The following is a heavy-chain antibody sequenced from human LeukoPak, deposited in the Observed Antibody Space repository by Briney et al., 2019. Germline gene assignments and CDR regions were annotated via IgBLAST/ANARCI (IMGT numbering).Heavy chain of an antibody. CDR2: IIPIFGTA. V-gene: IGHV1-69*13. D-gene: IGHD2-15*01. CDR1: GGTFSSYA. CDR3: ARGTAATIYYYYGMDV. Sequence: SVKVSCKASGGTFSSYAISWVRQAPGQGLEWMGGIIPIFGTANYAQKFQGRVTITADESTSTAYMELSSLRSEDTAVYYCARGTAATIYYYYGMDVWGQGTTVTVSS. J-gene: IGHJ6*02.